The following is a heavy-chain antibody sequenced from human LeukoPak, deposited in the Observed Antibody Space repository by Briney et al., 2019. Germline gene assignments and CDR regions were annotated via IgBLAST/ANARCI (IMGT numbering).Heavy chain of an antibody. D-gene: IGHD3-10*01. CDR2: ISYDGSNK. CDR3: ANEVASGGNPDFDY. CDR1: GFTFSSYA. Sequence: GSLRLSCAASGFTFSSYAMHWVRQAPGKGLEWVAVISYDGSNKYYADSVKGRFTISRDNSKNTLYLQMNSLRAEDTAVYYCANEVASGGNPDFDYWGRGTLVTVSS. V-gene: IGHV3-30-3*02. J-gene: IGHJ4*02.